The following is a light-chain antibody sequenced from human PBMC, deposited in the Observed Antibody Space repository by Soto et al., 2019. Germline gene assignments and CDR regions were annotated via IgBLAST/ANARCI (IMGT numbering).Light chain of an antibody. CDR2: GTS. V-gene: IGKV1-12*01. CDR1: QGIRSW. CDR3: QQALSFPLT. Sequence: IQMTQSPSSVSASVGDTFTITCRASQGIRSWLAWYQQKPGTAPKILIYGTSTLRSGVPSRFSGSGSGTHFTLTIGDLQPEDFATYFCQQALSFPLTFGGGTKVDIK. J-gene: IGKJ4*01.